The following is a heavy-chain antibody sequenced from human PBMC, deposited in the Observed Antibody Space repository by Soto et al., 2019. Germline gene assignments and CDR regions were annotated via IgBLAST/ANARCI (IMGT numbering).Heavy chain of an antibody. CDR2: IYHSGST. J-gene: IGHJ3*02. V-gene: IGHV4-4*02. CDR1: SGSISSSNW. Sequence: SETLSLTCAVSSGSISSSNWWSWVRQPPGKGLEWIGEIYHSGSTNYNPSLKSRVTISVDKSKNQFSLKLSSVTAADTAVYYCARDQTYYEILTGYYRGAFDIWGQGTMVTVSS. D-gene: IGHD3-9*01. CDR3: ARDQTYYEILTGYYRGAFDI.